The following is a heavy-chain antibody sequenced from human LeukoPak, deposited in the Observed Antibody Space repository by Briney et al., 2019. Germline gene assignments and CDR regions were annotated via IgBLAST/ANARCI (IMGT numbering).Heavy chain of an antibody. CDR3: ARGATTAFHFDY. D-gene: IGHD1-26*01. Sequence: SETLSLTCAVSGYSISSGYYWGWIRQPPGKGLEWVGTIYRSGSTYYNNPSLKSRVTISVDTSKNQFSLKLSSVTAADTAVYYCARGATTAFHFDYWGQGTLVTVSS. V-gene: IGHV4-38-2*01. CDR1: GYSISSGYY. CDR2: IYRSGST. J-gene: IGHJ4*02.